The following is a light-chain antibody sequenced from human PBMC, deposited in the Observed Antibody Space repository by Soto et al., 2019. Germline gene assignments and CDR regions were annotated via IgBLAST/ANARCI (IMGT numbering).Light chain of an antibody. Sequence: QSVLTQPASVSGSPGQSITISCTGTSSDVGGYNYVSWYQQHPGKAPKLMIYEVSNRPSGVSNRFSGSKSGNTASLTISGLQAEDEADYYCSSYTSSTPRVFGTVPKATVL. V-gene: IGLV2-14*01. J-gene: IGLJ1*01. CDR3: SSYTSSTPRV. CDR1: SSDVGGYNY. CDR2: EVS.